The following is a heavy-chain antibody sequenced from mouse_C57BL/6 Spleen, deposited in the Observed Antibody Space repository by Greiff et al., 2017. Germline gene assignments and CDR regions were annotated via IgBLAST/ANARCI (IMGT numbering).Heavy chain of an antibody. D-gene: IGHD1-1*01. Sequence: EVQLQQSGAELVKPGASVKLSCTASGFNFKDSYMHWVKQRTEQGLEWIGRIDPEDGETKYAPKFQSNATITADTSSNTAYLQLSSLTSEDTAVYYCARVVADYAMDYWGQGTSVTVSS. CDR1: GFNFKDSY. J-gene: IGHJ4*01. CDR2: IDPEDGET. CDR3: ARVVADYAMDY. V-gene: IGHV14-2*01.